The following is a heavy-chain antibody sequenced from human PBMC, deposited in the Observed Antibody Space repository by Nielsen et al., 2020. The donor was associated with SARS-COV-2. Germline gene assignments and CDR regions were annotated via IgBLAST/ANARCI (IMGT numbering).Heavy chain of an antibody. D-gene: IGHD3-22*01. Sequence: ASVKVSCKASGYTFTSYGISWVRQAPGQGLEWMGWISAYNGNTNYAQKLQGRVTMTTDTSTSTAYMELRSLRSDDTAVYYCARNYLYYYASSGYSYYYGVDVWGQGTTVTVSS. CDR2: ISAYNGNT. V-gene: IGHV1-18*01. CDR1: GYTFTSYG. J-gene: IGHJ6*02. CDR3: ARNYLYYYASSGYSYYYGVDV.